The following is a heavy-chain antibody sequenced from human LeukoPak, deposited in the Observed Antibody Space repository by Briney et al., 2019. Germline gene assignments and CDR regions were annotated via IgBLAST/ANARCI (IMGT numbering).Heavy chain of an antibody. J-gene: IGHJ1*01. CDR3: ARAYYDFWSGYSAGSEYFQH. V-gene: IGHV1-18*01. Sequence: ASVKVSCKASGYTFTSYGMSWVRQAPGQGLEWMGWISAYYGNTNYAQKLQGRVTMTTDTSTSTAYMELRSLRSDDTAVYYCARAYYDFWSGYSAGSEYFQHWGQGTLVTVSS. CDR2: ISAYYGNT. CDR1: GYTFTSYG. D-gene: IGHD3-3*01.